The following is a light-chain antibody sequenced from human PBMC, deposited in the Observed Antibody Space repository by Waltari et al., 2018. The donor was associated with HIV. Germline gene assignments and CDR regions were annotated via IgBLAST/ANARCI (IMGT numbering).Light chain of an antibody. CDR3: KTRDRSGNLYV. CDR2: GKN. CDR1: HLRTYD. Sequence: SELTQDPAVSVALGPTVKITCQGAHLRTYDASWYQQKPGQAPVLVSYGKNRRPSEIPDRFSSSASRNTASLIITGAQAEDEAEYYCKTRDRSGNLYVFGTGTTVTVL. J-gene: IGLJ1*01. V-gene: IGLV3-19*01.